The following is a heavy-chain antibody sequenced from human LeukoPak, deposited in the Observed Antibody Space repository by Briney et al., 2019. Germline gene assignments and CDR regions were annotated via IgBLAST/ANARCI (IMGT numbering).Heavy chain of an antibody. Sequence: ASVKVSCKASGYTFTSYDINWVRQATGQGLEWMGWMNPNSGNTGYAQRFQGRVTITRNTSISTAYMELSSLRSEDTAVYYCAIRQRYYYDSSGRGTDAFDIWGQGTMVTVSS. CDR2: MNPNSGNT. V-gene: IGHV1-8*03. CDR3: AIRQRYYYDSSGRGTDAFDI. CDR1: GYTFTSYD. D-gene: IGHD3-22*01. J-gene: IGHJ3*02.